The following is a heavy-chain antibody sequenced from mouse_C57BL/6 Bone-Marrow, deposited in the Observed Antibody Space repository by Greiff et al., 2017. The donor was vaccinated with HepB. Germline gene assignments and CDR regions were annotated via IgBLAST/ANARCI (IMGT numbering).Heavy chain of an antibody. CDR2: IDPETGGT. CDR3: TRRVELLRGDY. D-gene: IGHD1-1*01. V-gene: IGHV1-15*01. CDR1: GYTFTDCE. J-gene: IGHJ2*01. Sequence: QVQLQQSGAELVRPGASVTLSCKASGYTFTDCEMHWVKQTPVHGLEWIGAIDPETGGTAYNQKFKGKAILTADKSSSTAYMELRSLTSEDSAVYYCTRRVELLRGDYWGQGTTLTVSS.